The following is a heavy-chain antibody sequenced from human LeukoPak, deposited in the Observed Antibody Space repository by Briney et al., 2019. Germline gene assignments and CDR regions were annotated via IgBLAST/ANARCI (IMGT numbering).Heavy chain of an antibody. CDR3: AKDKIRYCSSTSCHARIDY. V-gene: IGHV3-30*02. CDR1: GFTFSSYA. D-gene: IGHD2-2*01. CDR2: IRYDGSNK. J-gene: IGHJ4*02. Sequence: GGSLRLSCAASGFTFSSYAMHWVRQAPGKGLEWVAFIRYDGSNKYYADSVKGRFTISRDNSKNTLYLQMNSLRAEDTAVYYCAKDKIRYCSSTSCHARIDYWGQGTLVTVSS.